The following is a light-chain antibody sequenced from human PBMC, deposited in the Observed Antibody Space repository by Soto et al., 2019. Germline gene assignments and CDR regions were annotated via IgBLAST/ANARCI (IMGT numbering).Light chain of an antibody. CDR2: DAS. V-gene: IGKV3-20*01. Sequence: EIVLTQSPGTLSLSPGERATLSCRASQSVSGNYLAWYRNKPGQAPSLLIDDASSSATGIPDRFSGSWSGTYFTLTSNRLEPEDFTVYYCQQDGGSPSWTFGQGTKVEIK. CDR1: QSVSGNY. CDR3: QQDGGSPSWT. J-gene: IGKJ1*01.